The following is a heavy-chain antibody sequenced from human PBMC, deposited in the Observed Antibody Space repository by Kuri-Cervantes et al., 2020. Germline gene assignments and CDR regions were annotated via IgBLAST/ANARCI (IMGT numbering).Heavy chain of an antibody. Sequence: GGSLRLSCKGSGHSFNSFWIGWVRQMPGEGLEWMGIIYPGDSDTRYSPSFQGQVTISADKSTSTAYLHWSSLKASDTAMYYCARAVGSISFYSDYWGQGTLVTVSS. V-gene: IGHV5-51*01. CDR2: IYPGDSDT. CDR3: ARAVGSISFYSDY. D-gene: IGHD1-26*01. J-gene: IGHJ4*02. CDR1: GHSFNSFW.